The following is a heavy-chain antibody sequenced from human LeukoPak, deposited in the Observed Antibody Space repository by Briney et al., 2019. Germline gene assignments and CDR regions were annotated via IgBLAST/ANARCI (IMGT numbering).Heavy chain of an antibody. CDR1: GFTFSSYS. V-gene: IGHV3-48*01. Sequence: PGGSLRLSCAASGFTFSSYSMNWVRQAPGKGLEWASYISSSSSTIYYADSVKGRFTISRDNAKNSLYLQMNSLRAEDTAVYYCARGPLGIVVVPAAPAWGQGTLATVSS. J-gene: IGHJ5*02. CDR3: ARGPLGIVVVPAAPA. D-gene: IGHD2-2*03. CDR2: ISSSSSTI.